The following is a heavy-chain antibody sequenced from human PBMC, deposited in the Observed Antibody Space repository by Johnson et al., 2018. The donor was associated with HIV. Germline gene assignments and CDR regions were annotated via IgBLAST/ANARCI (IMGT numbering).Heavy chain of an antibody. Sequence: QQQLVDSGGGVVQPGGSLRFSCAASGFSVSSYGMHWVRPAPGKGLVSVAFIQYAGSNKYYADSVKGRFTISRDHPNNTLYLQMNSLRAEDTAVYYCAKPRSQWLEGAFDIWGQGTMVTVSS. CDR1: GFSVSSYG. CDR2: IQYAGSNK. J-gene: IGHJ3*02. CDR3: AKPRSQWLEGAFDI. V-gene: IGHV3-30*02. D-gene: IGHD2-8*01.